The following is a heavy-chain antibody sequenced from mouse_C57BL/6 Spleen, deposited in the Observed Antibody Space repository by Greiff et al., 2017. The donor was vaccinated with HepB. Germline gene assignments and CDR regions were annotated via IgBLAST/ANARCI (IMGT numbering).Heavy chain of an antibody. V-gene: IGHV1-55*01. CDR1: GYTFTSYW. CDR2: IYPGSGST. Sequence: VQLQQPGAELVKPGASVKMSCKASGYTFTSYWITWVKQRPGQGLEWIGDIYPGSGSTNYNEKFKSKATLTVDTSSSTAYMQLSSLTSEDSAVYYCARGGITTVVDPYFDYWGQGTTLTVSS. J-gene: IGHJ2*01. CDR3: ARGGITTVVDPYFDY. D-gene: IGHD1-1*01.